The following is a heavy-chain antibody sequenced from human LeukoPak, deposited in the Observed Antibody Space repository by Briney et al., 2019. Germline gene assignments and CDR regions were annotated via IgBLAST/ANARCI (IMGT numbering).Heavy chain of an antibody. Sequence: AGGSLRLSCAASGFTFSSYTMTWVRRAPGKGLEWVSVISGSGGTTNYADSVKGRFTISRDNSKNMLYLQMNSLRAEDTAVYYCAKGRTGYIPDYWGQGTPVTVSS. CDR2: ISGSGGTT. CDR3: AKGRTGYIPDY. CDR1: GFTFSSYT. J-gene: IGHJ4*02. V-gene: IGHV3-23*01. D-gene: IGHD6-13*01.